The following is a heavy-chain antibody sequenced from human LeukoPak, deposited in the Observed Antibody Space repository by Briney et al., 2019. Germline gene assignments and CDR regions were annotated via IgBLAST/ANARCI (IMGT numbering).Heavy chain of an antibody. V-gene: IGHV1-2*02. CDR2: INPDSGDT. Sequence: ASVKVSCKASGYTFTQYYMNGLRQAPGQGPEGMAWINPDSGDTNYAQKFPGRVTMTRDTSIRTAYMELKRLTSDDTAMYYCVISKGAFDIWGQGTIVTVSS. CDR1: GYTFTQYY. CDR3: VISKGAFDI. J-gene: IGHJ3*02.